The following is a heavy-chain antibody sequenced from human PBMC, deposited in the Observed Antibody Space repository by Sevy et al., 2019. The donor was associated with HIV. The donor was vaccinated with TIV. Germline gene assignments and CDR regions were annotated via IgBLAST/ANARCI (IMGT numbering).Heavy chain of an antibody. D-gene: IGHD3-9*01. CDR2: IYTSGST. Sequence: SETLSLTCTVSGGSISSGSYYWSWIRQPAGKGLEWIGRIYTSGSTNYNPSLNSRVTISGDTSKNQFTLKLSSVTAADTAVDYCARDHPRHYDIATTDYYYYMDVWGKGTTVTVSS. CDR1: GGSISSGSYY. J-gene: IGHJ6*03. CDR3: ARDHPRHYDIATTDYYYYMDV. V-gene: IGHV4-61*02.